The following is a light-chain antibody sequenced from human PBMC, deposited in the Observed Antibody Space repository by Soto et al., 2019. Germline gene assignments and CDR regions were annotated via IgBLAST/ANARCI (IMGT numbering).Light chain of an antibody. Sequence: QSALTQPASVSGSPGQSITISCTGTSSDVGGYNYVSWYQQHPGKAPKLMIYDVSNRPSGVSNRFSGSKSGNTASLTISGLQAEDEADYYCSSYTSSSPYVFGTGTKVPV. CDR2: DVS. CDR3: SSYTSSSPYV. CDR1: SSDVGGYNY. V-gene: IGLV2-14*01. J-gene: IGLJ1*01.